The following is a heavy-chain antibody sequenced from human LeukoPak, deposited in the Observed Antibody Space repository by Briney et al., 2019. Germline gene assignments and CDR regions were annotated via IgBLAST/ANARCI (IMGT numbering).Heavy chain of an antibody. CDR2: IIPILGIA. CDR3: ARTVGSGSYYRDY. D-gene: IGHD3-10*01. J-gene: IGHJ4*02. V-gene: IGHV1-69*04. Sequence: GASVKVSCKASGGTFSSYAISWVRQAPGQGLEWMGRIIPILGIANYAQKFQGRVTITADKSTSTAYMELSSLRSEDTAVYYCARTVGSGSYYRDYWGQGTLVTVS. CDR1: GGTFSSYA.